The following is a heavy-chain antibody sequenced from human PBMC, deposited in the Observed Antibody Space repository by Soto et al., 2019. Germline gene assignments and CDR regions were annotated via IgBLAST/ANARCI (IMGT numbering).Heavy chain of an antibody. CDR1: GGSFSGYY. J-gene: IGHJ4*02. D-gene: IGHD6-19*01. Sequence: SETLSLTGAVYGGSFSGYYWSWIRQPPGKGLEWIGEINHSGSTNYNPSLKSRVTISVDTSKNQFSLKLSSVTAADTAVYYCARGVRSSGWFDYWGQGTLVTVSS. CDR3: ARGVRSSGWFDY. V-gene: IGHV4-34*01. CDR2: INHSGST.